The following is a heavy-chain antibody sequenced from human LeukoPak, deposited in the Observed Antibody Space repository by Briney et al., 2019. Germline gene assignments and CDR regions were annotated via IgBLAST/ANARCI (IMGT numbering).Heavy chain of an antibody. J-gene: IGHJ4*02. V-gene: IGHV4-39*01. CDR1: GGSISSSSYY. Sequence: SETLSLTCTVSGGSISSSSYYWGWIRQPPGKGLEWIGSIYYSGSTYYNPSLKSRVTISVDTSKNQFSLKLSSVTAADTAVYYCARHPRYFDWLLSRPFDYWGQGTLVTVSS. CDR3: ARHPRYFDWLLSRPFDY. CDR2: IYYSGST. D-gene: IGHD3-9*01.